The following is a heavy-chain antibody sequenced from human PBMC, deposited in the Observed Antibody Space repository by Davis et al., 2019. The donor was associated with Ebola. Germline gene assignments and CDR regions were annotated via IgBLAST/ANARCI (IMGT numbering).Heavy chain of an antibody. J-gene: IGHJ6*02. CDR3: ASGRATTWSYGMDV. CDR1: GFTFSSYW. CDR2: INSDGSST. V-gene: IGHV3-74*01. D-gene: IGHD4-17*01. Sequence: LSLTCAASGFTFSSYWMHWVRQAPGKGLVWVSRINSDGSSTSYADSVKGRFTISRHNSKNTLYLQMNSLRAEDTAVYYCASGRATTWSYGMDVWGQGTTVTVSS.